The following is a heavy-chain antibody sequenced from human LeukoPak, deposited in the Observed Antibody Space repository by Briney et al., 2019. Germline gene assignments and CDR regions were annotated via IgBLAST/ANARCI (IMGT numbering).Heavy chain of an antibody. CDR3: ARELGDIAAAGD. CDR2: INPNSGAT. V-gene: IGHV1-2*02. D-gene: IGHD6-13*01. J-gene: IGHJ4*02. CDR1: GYTFGGYY. Sequence: ASVKVSCKTSGYTFGGYYIQWVRQAPGQGLEWMGWINPNSGATKYAQKFQGRVTLTRDTSINTAYMELSSLNINDTAVYYCARELGDIAAAGDWGQGTLVTVSS.